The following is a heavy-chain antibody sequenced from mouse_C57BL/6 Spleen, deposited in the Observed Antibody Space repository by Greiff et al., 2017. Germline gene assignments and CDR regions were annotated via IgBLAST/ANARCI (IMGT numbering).Heavy chain of an antibody. CDR3: ARDRGYGSSYVNWYFDV. CDR2: ISDGGSYT. J-gene: IGHJ1*03. Sequence: EVQVVESGGGLVKPGGSLKLSCAASGFTFSSYAMSWVRQTPEKRLEWVATISDGGSYTYYPDNVKGRFTISRDNAKNNQYLQMSHLKSEDTAMYYCARDRGYGSSYVNWYFDVWGTGTTVTVSS. D-gene: IGHD1-1*01. CDR1: GFTFSSYA. V-gene: IGHV5-4*01.